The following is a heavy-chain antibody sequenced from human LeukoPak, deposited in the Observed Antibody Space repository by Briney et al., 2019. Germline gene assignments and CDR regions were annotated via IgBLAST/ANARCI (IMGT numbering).Heavy chain of an antibody. V-gene: IGHV3-30-3*01. D-gene: IGHD6-19*01. CDR1: GFTFSSYA. J-gene: IGHJ4*02. Sequence: GGSLRLSCAASGFTFSSYAMSWVRQAPGKGLEWVAVISRDGSNKYYIDSVKGRFTFSRDNSKNTLYLQMNSLRAEDTGVYYCARGGLGSSGRDYWGQGTLVTVSS. CDR2: ISRDGSNK. CDR3: ARGGLGSSGRDY.